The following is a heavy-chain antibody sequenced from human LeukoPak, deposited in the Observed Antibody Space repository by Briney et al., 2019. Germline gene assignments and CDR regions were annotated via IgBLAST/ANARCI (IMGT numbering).Heavy chain of an antibody. CDR3: TTRNYDILTGYDLAVFDY. D-gene: IGHD3-9*01. J-gene: IGHJ4*02. Sequence: GGSLRLSCAASGFTFSNAWMSWVRQAPGKGLEWVGRIKSKTGGGTTDYAAPVKGRFTISRDDSKNTLYLQMNSQKTEDTAVYYCTTRNYDILTGYDLAVFDYWGQGTLVTVSS. CDR2: IKSKTGGGTT. CDR1: GFTFSNAW. V-gene: IGHV3-15*01.